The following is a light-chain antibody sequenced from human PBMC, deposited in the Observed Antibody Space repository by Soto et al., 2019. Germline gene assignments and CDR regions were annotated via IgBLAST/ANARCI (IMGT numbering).Light chain of an antibody. CDR3: QQRSNLPWT. Sequence: EIVLTQSPATLSLSPGERATLSCRASQSVSSYLAWYQQKPGQAPRLLIYDASNMATGIPARFSGSGSGTDFPLTMSSLGPEDFAVYYCQQRSNLPWTFGQGTKVEIK. J-gene: IGKJ1*01. CDR1: QSVSSY. CDR2: DAS. V-gene: IGKV3-11*01.